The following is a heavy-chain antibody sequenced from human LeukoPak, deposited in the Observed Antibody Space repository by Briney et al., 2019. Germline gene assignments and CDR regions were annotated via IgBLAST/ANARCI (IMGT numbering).Heavy chain of an antibody. CDR1: GESFRAFY. J-gene: IGHJ4*02. V-gene: IGHV4-34*01. CDR2: INHGGST. D-gene: IGHD1-1*01. Sequence: PSETLSLTCAVYGESFRAFYWTWIRQTPAKGLEWIGEINHGGSTKYNPSLSSRVTISVDTPKKQFSLNLTSVTAADTAVYYCATWNAKTHSHDDWGQGTLVTVPS. CDR3: ATWNAKTHSHDD.